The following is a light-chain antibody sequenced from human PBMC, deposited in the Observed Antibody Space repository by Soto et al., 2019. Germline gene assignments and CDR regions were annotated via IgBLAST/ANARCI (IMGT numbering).Light chain of an antibody. CDR2: DVY. CDR1: SSDVGGYNF. V-gene: IGLV2-14*01. J-gene: IGLJ1*01. Sequence: QSVLTQPAPVFGSPGQSITISCTGTSSDVGGYNFVSWYQQHPGKAPKVMIYDVYNRPSGVSNRFSGSKSGNTASLTISGLQAEDEADYYCDSYTSSTLYVFGSGTRSPS. CDR3: DSYTSSTLYV.